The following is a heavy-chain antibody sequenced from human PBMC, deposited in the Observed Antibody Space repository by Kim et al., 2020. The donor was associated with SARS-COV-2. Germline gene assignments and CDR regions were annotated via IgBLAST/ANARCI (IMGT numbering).Heavy chain of an antibody. D-gene: IGHD6-6*01. Sequence: GGSLRLSCAASGFIFSSFGMHWVRQAPGKGLEWVAVIWFGEKSDYYADSVKGRFTISRDNSKNMVYLQMNSLRAEYTAVYYCARAFEYSTSDAFDIWGQGTMVTVSS. CDR2: IWFGEKSD. V-gene: IGHV3-33*03. CDR1: GFIFSSFG. CDR3: ARAFEYSTSDAFDI. J-gene: IGHJ3*02.